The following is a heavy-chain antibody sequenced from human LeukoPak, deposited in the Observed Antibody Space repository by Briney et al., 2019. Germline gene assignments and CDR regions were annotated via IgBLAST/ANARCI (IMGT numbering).Heavy chain of an antibody. D-gene: IGHD3-10*01. V-gene: IGHV1-2*02. CDR2: INPNSGGT. CDR3: ARASLRVTNWFDP. CDR1: GYSFTDYY. Sequence: ASVKVSCKASGYSFTDYYMHWVRQAPGQGLEWMGWINPNSGGTNYAQKFQGRVTMTTDTSTSTAYMELRSLRSDDTAVYYCARASLRVTNWFDPWGQGTLVTVSP. J-gene: IGHJ5*02.